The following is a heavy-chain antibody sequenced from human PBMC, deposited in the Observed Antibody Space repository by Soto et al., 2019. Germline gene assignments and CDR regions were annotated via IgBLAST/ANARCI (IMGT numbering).Heavy chain of an antibody. Sequence: GGSLRLSCAASGFTFSSYAMHWVRQAPGKGLEWVAVISYDGSNKYYADSVKGRFTISRDNSKNTLYLQMNSLRAEDTAVYYCARDVKLYSVVGRGYCSGGSCHDYWGQGTLVTVSS. CDR2: ISYDGSNK. CDR1: GFTFSSYA. J-gene: IGHJ4*02. V-gene: IGHV3-30-3*01. D-gene: IGHD2-15*01. CDR3: ARDVKLYSVVGRGYCSGGSCHDY.